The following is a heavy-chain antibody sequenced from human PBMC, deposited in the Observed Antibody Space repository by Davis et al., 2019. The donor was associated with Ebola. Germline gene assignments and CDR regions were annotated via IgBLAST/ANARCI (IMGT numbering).Heavy chain of an antibody. CDR3: ARYGYYYDSSGYYAHWDY. J-gene: IGHJ4*02. D-gene: IGHD3-22*01. Sequence: HTGGSLRLSCAASGFTFSSYWMHWVRQAPGKGLVWVSRINSDGSSTSYADSVKGRFTISRDNAKNTLYLQMNSLRAEDTAVYYCARYGYYYDSSGYYAHWDYWGQGTLVTGSS. CDR2: INSDGSST. V-gene: IGHV3-74*01. CDR1: GFTFSSYW.